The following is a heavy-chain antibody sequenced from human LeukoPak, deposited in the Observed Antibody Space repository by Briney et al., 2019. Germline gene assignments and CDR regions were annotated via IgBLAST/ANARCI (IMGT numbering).Heavy chain of an antibody. CDR2: ISSSSSTI. J-gene: IGHJ4*02. Sequence: GGSLRLSCAASGFSFSTYTMNWVRQAPGKGLDWVSYISSSSSTIYYADSVKGRFTISRDNSKNTLYLQMNSLRADDTAVYYCAKGSRGSYYGSYYDYWGQGTLVAVSS. V-gene: IGHV3-48*01. D-gene: IGHD1-26*01. CDR3: AKGSRGSYYGSYYDY. CDR1: GFSFSTYT.